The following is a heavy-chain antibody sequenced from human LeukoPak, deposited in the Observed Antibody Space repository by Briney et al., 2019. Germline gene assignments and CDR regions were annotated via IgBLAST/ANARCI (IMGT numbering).Heavy chain of an antibody. D-gene: IGHD3/OR15-3a*01. Sequence: ASVKVSCKTSGYTFTGYYIHLLRQAPGRGLEWMAWIDPNSGGTNYAHKFQGRVTMTRDTSISTAYMEVSSLRSDDTAVYYCARELIDFHDHTNKGFFDSWGQGTLVTVSS. CDR1: GYTFTGYY. CDR3: ARELIDFHDHTNKGFFDS. V-gene: IGHV1-2*02. CDR2: IDPNSGGT. J-gene: IGHJ4*02.